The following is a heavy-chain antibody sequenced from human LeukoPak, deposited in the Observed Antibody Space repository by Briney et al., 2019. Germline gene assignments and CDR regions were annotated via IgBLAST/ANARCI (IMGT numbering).Heavy chain of an antibody. CDR3: ARGLAIVLMVYAIPPNYYYGMDV. Sequence: PGGSLRLSCAASGFTFSNAWMSWIRQPPGKGLEWIGEINHSGSTNYNPSLKSRVTISVDTSKNQFSLKLSSVTAADTAVYYCARGLAIVLMVYAIPPNYYYGMDVWGQGTTVTVSS. V-gene: IGHV4-34*01. D-gene: IGHD2-8*01. J-gene: IGHJ6*02. CDR1: GFTFSNAW. CDR2: INHSGST.